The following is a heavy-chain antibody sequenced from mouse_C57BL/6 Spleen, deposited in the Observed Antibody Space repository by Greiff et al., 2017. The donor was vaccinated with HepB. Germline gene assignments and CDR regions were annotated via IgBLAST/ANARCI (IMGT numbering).Heavy chain of an antibody. CDR2: INPNNGGT. D-gene: IGHD1-1*01. Sequence: VQLQQSGPELVKPGASVKIPCKASGYTFTDYNMDWVKQSHGKSLEWSGDINPNNGGTIYNQKFKGKATLTVDNSSSTAYMELRSLTSEDTAVYYCARGCYYGSSPNWYFDVWGTGTTVTVSS. CDR1: GYTFTDYN. V-gene: IGHV1-18*01. CDR3: ARGCYYGSSPNWYFDV. J-gene: IGHJ1*03.